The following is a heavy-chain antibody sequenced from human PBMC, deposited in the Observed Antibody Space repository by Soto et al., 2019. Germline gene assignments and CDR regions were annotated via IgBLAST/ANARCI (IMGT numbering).Heavy chain of an antibody. CDR3: ARDRGYQIAIHYYRMDV. V-gene: IGHV1-69*06. CDR1: GGTFSSYA. Sequence: SVKVSFKASGGTFSSYAISWVRQAPGQGLEWMGGIIPIFGTANYAQKFQGRVTITADKSTSTAYMELSSLRSEDTAVYYCARDRGYQIAIHYYRMDVWGRG. J-gene: IGHJ6*02. D-gene: IGHD2-21*01. CDR2: IIPIFGTA.